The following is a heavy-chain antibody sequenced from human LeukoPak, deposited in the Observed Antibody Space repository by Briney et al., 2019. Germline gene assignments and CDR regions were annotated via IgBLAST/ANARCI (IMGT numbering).Heavy chain of an antibody. D-gene: IGHD1-1*01. Sequence: PGGSLRLSCAASGFTFSRYWMSWVRQAPGKGLEWVANIKEYGSEKYYVESVKGRCTISRDNAKKSLYLQMNSLRAEDTAVYYCASRMRDWNDGLDYWGQGTLVTVSS. CDR3: ASRMRDWNDGLDY. CDR2: IKEYGSEK. J-gene: IGHJ4*02. V-gene: IGHV3-7*01. CDR1: GFTFSRYW.